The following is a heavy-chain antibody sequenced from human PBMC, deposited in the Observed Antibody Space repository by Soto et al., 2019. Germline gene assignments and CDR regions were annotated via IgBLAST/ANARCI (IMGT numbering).Heavy chain of an antibody. D-gene: IGHD3-10*01. CDR2: IDSNGGT. CDR3: VRQGFGRLHGLVDV. V-gene: IGHV4-59*08. J-gene: IGHJ6*01. CDR1: DDSSSNYK. Sequence: QVQLQESGPGLVKPSETLSLTCTVSDDSSSNYKWSWIRQPPGRRLGWSGYIDSNGGTSYTPSLQSRVTISIDTSTKQIFLKLSSVTAADTAVYYCVRQGFGRLHGLVDVW.